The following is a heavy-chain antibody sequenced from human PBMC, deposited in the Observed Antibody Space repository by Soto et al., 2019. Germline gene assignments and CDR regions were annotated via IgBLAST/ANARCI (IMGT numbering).Heavy chain of an antibody. Sequence: QVQLVQSGAEVKKPGASVKVSCKASGYTFTSYYMHWVRQAPGQGLEWMGIFNPSGGSTSYAQKFQGRVTMTRDTSTSTVYMELSSLRSEDTAVYYCVLLWFGELFYGYGMDVWGQGTTVTVSS. V-gene: IGHV1-46*01. CDR1: GYTFTSYY. CDR2: FNPSGGST. CDR3: VLLWFGELFYGYGMDV. D-gene: IGHD3-10*01. J-gene: IGHJ6*02.